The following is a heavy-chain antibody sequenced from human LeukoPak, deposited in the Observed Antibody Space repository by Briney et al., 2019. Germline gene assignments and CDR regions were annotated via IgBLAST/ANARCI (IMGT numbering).Heavy chain of an antibody. CDR3: ARAFCVGDCFVLHIYFDS. CDR1: GYSISRGYF. D-gene: IGHD2-21*02. Sequence: SETLSLTCNVSGYSISRGYFWGWVRQAPGKGLEWIGSIYQRATVHYNPSLKSRVTISLDTSKNQFSLNLRSMKASDTAVYYCARAFCVGDCFVLHIYFDSWGLGTLVTVSS. CDR2: IYQRATV. V-gene: IGHV4-38-2*02. J-gene: IGHJ4*02.